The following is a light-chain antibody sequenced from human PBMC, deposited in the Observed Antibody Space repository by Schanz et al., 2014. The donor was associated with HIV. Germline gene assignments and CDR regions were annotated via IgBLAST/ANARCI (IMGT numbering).Light chain of an antibody. CDR1: SGDVGSYNY. Sequence: QSALSQPASVSGSPGQSISISCTGTSGDVGSYNYVSWYQQHPGKAPKLMIYDVSNRPSGVSSRFSGSKSGNTASLTISGLQAEDEADYYCSSYAGSNFYVFGTGTKVTVL. CDR2: DVS. CDR3: SSYAGSNFYV. V-gene: IGLV2-14*03. J-gene: IGLJ1*01.